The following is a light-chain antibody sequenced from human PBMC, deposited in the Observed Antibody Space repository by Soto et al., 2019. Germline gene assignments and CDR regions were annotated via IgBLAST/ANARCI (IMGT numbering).Light chain of an antibody. Sequence: QSALTQPPSASGTPGQRVTISCSGSSSNIGSNSVSWYQQVPSTAPKLLIYSNNQRPSGVPDRFSGSKSGTSGSLAISGLQPGDEADYYCAAWDDSLNGYVFGTGTKGTVL. CDR1: SSNIGSNS. CDR2: SNN. V-gene: IGLV1-44*01. J-gene: IGLJ1*01. CDR3: AAWDDSLNGYV.